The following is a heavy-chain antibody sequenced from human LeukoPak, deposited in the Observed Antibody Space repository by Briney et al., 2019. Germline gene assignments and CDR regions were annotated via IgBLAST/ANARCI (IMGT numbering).Heavy chain of an antibody. V-gene: IGHV3-9*01. D-gene: IGHD3-9*01. Sequence: GGSLRLSCAASGFTFSSYAMSWVRQAPGKGLEWVSGISWNSGSMGYADSVKGRFTISRDNAKNSLYLQMNSLRAEDTALYYCAEGYGILIRYPFDYWGQGTLVTVSS. CDR1: GFTFSSYA. CDR2: ISWNSGSM. J-gene: IGHJ4*02. CDR3: AEGYGILIRYPFDY.